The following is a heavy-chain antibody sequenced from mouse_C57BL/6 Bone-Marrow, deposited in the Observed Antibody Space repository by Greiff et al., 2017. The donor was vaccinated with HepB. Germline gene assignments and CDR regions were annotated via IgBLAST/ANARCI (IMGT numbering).Heavy chain of an antibody. V-gene: IGHV1-64*01. D-gene: IGHD1-1*01. J-gene: IGHJ4*01. CDR2: IHPNSGDT. CDR1: GYTFTSYW. CDR3: ARRTTVNAMDY. Sequence: VQLQQPGAELVNLGASVKLSCKASGYTFTSYWMHWVKQSPGQGLEWIGMIHPNSGDTNYNEKFKSKATLSVDKSSSTAYMQLSSLTSEDSAVYYCARRTTVNAMDYWGQGTSLTVSS.